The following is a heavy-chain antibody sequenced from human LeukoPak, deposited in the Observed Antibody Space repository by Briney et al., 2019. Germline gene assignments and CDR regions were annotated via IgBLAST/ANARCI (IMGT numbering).Heavy chain of an antibody. V-gene: IGHV4-4*02. CDR3: ARDKYGSGTAFDY. CDR1: GGSISSSNW. Sequence: SETLSLTCAVSGGSISSSNWWSWVRQPPGKGLQWIGEIYHSGSTNHNPSLKSRVTISVDKSKNQFSLKLSSVTAADTAVYYCARDKYGSGTAFDYWGQGTLVTVSS. J-gene: IGHJ4*02. CDR2: IYHSGST. D-gene: IGHD3-10*01.